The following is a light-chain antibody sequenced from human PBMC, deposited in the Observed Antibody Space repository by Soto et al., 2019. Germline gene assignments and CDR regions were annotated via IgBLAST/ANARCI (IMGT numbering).Light chain of an antibody. Sequence: QMTQSPSTLSASVGDRITITCRASQSINNWLAWYQWKPGKAPKLLIYKVFNLESGVPSRFSGSGSGTEFTLTINSLQPDDFATYYCQQYYGPWTFGQGTKVEIK. CDR3: QQYYGPWT. CDR1: QSINNW. CDR2: KVF. V-gene: IGKV1-5*03. J-gene: IGKJ1*01.